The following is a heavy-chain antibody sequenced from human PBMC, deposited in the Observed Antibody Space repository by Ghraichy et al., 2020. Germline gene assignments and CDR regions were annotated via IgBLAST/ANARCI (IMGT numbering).Heavy chain of an antibody. CDR3: ARGSTVVRFFYYDGMDV. Sequence: GGSLRLSCVGSGFTFSSYSMNWVRQSPGRGLEWVSYITSSSRTKSYADSVKGRFTISRKNDQNSLYLQMNSLRDEDTAVYYCARGSTVVRFFYYDGMDVWGQGTTVTVSS. V-gene: IGHV3-48*02. CDR1: GFTFSSYS. D-gene: IGHD4-23*01. CDR2: ITSSSRTK. J-gene: IGHJ6*02.